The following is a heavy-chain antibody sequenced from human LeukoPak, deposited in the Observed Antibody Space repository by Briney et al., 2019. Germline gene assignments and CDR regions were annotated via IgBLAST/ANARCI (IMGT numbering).Heavy chain of an antibody. V-gene: IGHV5-51*01. D-gene: IGHD3-22*01. CDR3: ARQGAYDSSGYYYIGVAFDI. J-gene: IGHJ3*02. Sequence: GESLKISCKGSGYSFTNYWIVWVRQMPGKGLEWMGIIYPGDSDTRYSPSFQGQVTISADKSISTAYLQWSSLKASDTAMYYCARQGAYDSSGYYYIGVAFDIWGQGTMVTVSS. CDR1: GYSFTNYW. CDR2: IYPGDSDT.